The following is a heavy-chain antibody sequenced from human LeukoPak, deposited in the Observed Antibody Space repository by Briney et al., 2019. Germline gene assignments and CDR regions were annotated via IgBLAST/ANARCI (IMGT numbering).Heavy chain of an antibody. CDR2: INTDGTIT. CDR1: GVTITGDL. CDR3: ADYRRQFDY. V-gene: IGHV3-74*01. D-gene: IGHD4-11*01. J-gene: IGHJ4*02. Sequence: GGSLRLSCADSGVTITGDLSRWVPQAPGKGLVWVSHINTDGTITTYADSVKGRFTISRDNAKNTLSLQMNSLRAEDTAVYYCADYRRQFDYWGQGTLV.